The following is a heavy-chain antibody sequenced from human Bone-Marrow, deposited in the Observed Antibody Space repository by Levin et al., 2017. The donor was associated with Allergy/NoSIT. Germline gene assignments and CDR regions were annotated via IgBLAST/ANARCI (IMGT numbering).Heavy chain of an antibody. CDR1: GFSFGSHA. D-gene: IGHD6-6*01. Sequence: GGSLRLSCTASGFSFGSHAMHWVRQVPGKGLEWVAIIWDDGVNKYYADSVKGRFIISRDNSENTLYVQMSSLRAEDTGVYFCARDPAVAARPAWYFDLWGRGTLVTVSS. CDR3: ARDPAVAARPAWYFDL. V-gene: IGHV3-33*01. CDR2: IWDDGVNK. J-gene: IGHJ2*01.